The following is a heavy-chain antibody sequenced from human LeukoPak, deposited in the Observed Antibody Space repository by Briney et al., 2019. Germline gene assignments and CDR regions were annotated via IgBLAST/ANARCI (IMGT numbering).Heavy chain of an antibody. CDR2: IKQDGSEK. CDR3: ARDRDHVLLWFGELGDDSPRFDY. CDR1: GFTFSSYW. V-gene: IGHV3-7*01. J-gene: IGHJ4*02. Sequence: GGSLRPSCAASGFTFSSYWMSWVRQAPGKGLEWVANIKQDGSEKYYVDSVKGRFTISRDNAKNSLYLQMNSLRAEDTAVYYCARDRDHVLLWFGELGDDSPRFDYWGQGTLVTVSS. D-gene: IGHD3-10*01.